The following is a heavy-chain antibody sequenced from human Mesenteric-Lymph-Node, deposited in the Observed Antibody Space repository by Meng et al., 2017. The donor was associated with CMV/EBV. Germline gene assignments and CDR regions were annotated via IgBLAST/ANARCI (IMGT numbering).Heavy chain of an antibody. Sequence: GGSLRLSCAASGFTFSSYAMHWVRQAPGKGLEWVAVISYDGSNKYYADSVKGRFTISRDNSKNTLYLQMNSLRAEDTAVYYCSRGPAGSSSGWHFDYWGQGTLVTVSS. CDR2: ISYDGSNK. J-gene: IGHJ4*02. CDR1: GFTFSSYA. CDR3: SRGPAGSSSGWHFDY. D-gene: IGHD6-19*01. V-gene: IGHV3-30-3*01.